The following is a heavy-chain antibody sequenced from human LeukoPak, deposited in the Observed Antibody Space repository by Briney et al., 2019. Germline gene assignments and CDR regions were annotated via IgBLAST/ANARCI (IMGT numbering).Heavy chain of an antibody. J-gene: IGHJ4*02. Sequence: TSETLSHTCTVSGASISGSGYYWGWIRQPPGKGLEWIGSIYSSGSTYYNASLQSRVTISIETSKNQISLRLNSVTAADTAMYYCAKSGGYGLIDYWGQGTLVTVSS. V-gene: IGHV4-39*01. CDR3: AKSGGYGLIDY. CDR1: GASISGSGYY. CDR2: IYSSGST. D-gene: IGHD1-26*01.